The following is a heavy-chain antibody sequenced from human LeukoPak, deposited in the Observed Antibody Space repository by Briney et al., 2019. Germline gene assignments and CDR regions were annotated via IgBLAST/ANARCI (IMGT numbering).Heavy chain of an antibody. D-gene: IGHD3-22*01. CDR1: GFTFDDYA. J-gene: IGHJ1*01. CDR2: ISGDGGST. CDR3: AKEENYYDSSGEPYFQH. Sequence: GGSLRLSCAASGFTFDDYAMHWVRQAPGKGLEWVSLISGDGGSTYYADSVKGRFTISRDNSKDSLYLQMNSLRTEDTALYYCAKEENYYDSSGEPYFQHWGQGTLVTVSS. V-gene: IGHV3-43*02.